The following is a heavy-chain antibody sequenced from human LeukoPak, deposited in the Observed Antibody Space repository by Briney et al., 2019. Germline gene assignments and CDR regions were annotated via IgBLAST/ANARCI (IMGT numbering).Heavy chain of an antibody. Sequence: GGSLRLSCAASGFTFDDYAMHWVRQAPGKGLEWVSGISWNSGSIGYADSVKGRFTISRDNAKDSLYLQMNSLRAEDTALYYCAKISGAYDGYFDYWGQGTPVTVSS. CDR2: ISWNSGSI. D-gene: IGHD5-12*01. J-gene: IGHJ4*02. V-gene: IGHV3-9*01. CDR1: GFTFDDYA. CDR3: AKISGAYDGYFDY.